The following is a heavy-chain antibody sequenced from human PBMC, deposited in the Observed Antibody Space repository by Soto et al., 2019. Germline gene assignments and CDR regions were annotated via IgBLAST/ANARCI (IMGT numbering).Heavy chain of an antibody. CDR2: IYHSGST. CDR3: ARAGDSSGPVALGY. J-gene: IGHJ4*02. Sequence: SETLSLTCAVSGGSISSGGSSWSWIRQPPGKGLEWIGYIYHSGSTYYNPSLKSRVTILVDRSKNQFSLKLSSVTAADTAVYYCARAGDSSGPVALGYWGQGTLVTVS. D-gene: IGHD6-19*01. V-gene: IGHV4-30-2*01. CDR1: GGSISSGGSS.